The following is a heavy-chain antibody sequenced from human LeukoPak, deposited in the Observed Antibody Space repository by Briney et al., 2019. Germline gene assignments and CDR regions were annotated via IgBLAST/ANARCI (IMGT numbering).Heavy chain of an antibody. J-gene: IGHJ6*03. D-gene: IGHD1-26*01. V-gene: IGHV3-53*01. CDR3: ARDPYSGSYSGYYYYYMDV. Sequence: GGSLRLSCAASGFTVSSNYMSWVRQAPGKGLEWVSVIYSGGSTYYADSVKGRFTISRDNSKNTLYLQMNSLRAEDTAVYYCARDPYSGSYSGYYYYYMDVWGKGTTVTVSS. CDR1: GFTVSSNY. CDR2: IYSGGST.